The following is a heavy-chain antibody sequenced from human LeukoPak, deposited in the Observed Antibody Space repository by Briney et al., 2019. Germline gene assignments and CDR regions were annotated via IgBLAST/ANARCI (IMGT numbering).Heavy chain of an antibody. J-gene: IGHJ4*02. CDR3: ARTFDWLFRGLFDY. CDR1: GYTFTSYG. CDR2: ISAYNGNT. Sequence: GASVKVSCKTSGYTFTSYGISWVRQAPGQGLEWMGWISAYNGNTNYAQKLQGRVTMTTDTSTSTAYMELRSLRSDDTAVYYCARTFDWLFRGLFDYWGQGTLVTVSS. V-gene: IGHV1-18*01. D-gene: IGHD3-9*01.